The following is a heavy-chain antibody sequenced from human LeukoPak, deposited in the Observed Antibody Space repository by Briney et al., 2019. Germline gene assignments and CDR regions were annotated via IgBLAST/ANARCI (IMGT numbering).Heavy chain of an antibody. D-gene: IGHD6-19*01. J-gene: IGHJ3*02. CDR1: GYTFTSYA. CDR2: INAGNGNT. CDR3: ARLAVAVVPYAFDI. Sequence: ASVKVSCKASGYTFTSYAMHWVRQAPGQRLEWMGWINAGNGNTKYSQKFQGRVTITRDTSASTAYMELSSLRSEDTAVYYCARLAVAVVPYAFDIWGQGTMVTVSS. V-gene: IGHV1-3*01.